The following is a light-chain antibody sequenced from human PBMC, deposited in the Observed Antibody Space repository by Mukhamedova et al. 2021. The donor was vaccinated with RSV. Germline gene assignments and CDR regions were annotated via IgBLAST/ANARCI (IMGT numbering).Light chain of an antibody. CDR2: AAS. CDR1: QGVGTW. CDR3: QQYNSYPQT. J-gene: IGKJ4*01. Sequence: GDRVTITCRASQGVGTWLAWFQKKPGTAPKSLIFAASRLQAGVPTRFSGSRSGTDFSLTITSLQPEDVATYYCQQYNSYPQTFGGG. V-gene: IGKV1D-16*01.